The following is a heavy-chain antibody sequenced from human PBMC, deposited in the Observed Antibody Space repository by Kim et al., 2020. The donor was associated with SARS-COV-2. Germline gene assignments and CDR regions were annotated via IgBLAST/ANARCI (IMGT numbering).Heavy chain of an antibody. Sequence: SETLSLTCAVYGGSFSGYYWSWIRQPPGKGLEWIGEINHSGSTNYNPSLKSRVTISVDTSKNQFSLKLSSVTAADTAVYYCARGLVMVRGVIRRVSGMDVWGQGTTVTVSS. CDR1: GGSFSGYY. CDR2: INHSGST. CDR3: ARGLVMVRGVIRRVSGMDV. D-gene: IGHD3-10*01. J-gene: IGHJ6*02. V-gene: IGHV4-34*01.